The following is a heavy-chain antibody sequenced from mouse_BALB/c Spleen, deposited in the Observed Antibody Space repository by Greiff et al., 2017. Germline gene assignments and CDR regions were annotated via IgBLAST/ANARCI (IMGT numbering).Heavy chain of an antibody. Sequence: VQLQQSGAELAKPGASVKMSCKASGYTFTSYWMHWVKQRPGQGLEWIGYINPSTGYTEYNQKFKDKATLTADKSSSTAYMQLSSLTSEDSAYYYGARRGGTGAMDYWGQGTSVTVSS. CDR1: GYTFTSYW. CDR2: INPSTGYT. J-gene: IGHJ4*01. D-gene: IGHD1-1*02. CDR3: ARRGGTGAMDY. V-gene: IGHV1-7*01.